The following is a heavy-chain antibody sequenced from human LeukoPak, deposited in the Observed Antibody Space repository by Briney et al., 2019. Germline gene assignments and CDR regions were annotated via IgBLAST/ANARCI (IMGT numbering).Heavy chain of an antibody. J-gene: IGHJ4*02. Sequence: SETLSLTCTVSGGSISSHYWRWVRQPPAKGLEWIGYLYYSGSTKYNPSLKSRVSIAVDTSKNQFSMKLGSVTAADTAVYYCARVGGGQQLVASPLYFFDYWGQGTLVTVSS. CDR3: ARVGGGQQLVASPLYFFDY. V-gene: IGHV4-59*11. CDR2: LYYSGST. CDR1: GGSISSHY. D-gene: IGHD6-13*01.